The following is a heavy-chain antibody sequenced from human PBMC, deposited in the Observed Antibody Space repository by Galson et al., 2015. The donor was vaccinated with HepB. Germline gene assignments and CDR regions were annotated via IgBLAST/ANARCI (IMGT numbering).Heavy chain of an antibody. Sequence: QVQLQESGPGLVKPSETLSLTCTVSGGSISSYYWSWIRQPPGKGLEWIGYIYYSGSTNYNPSLKSRVTISVDTSKNQFSLKLSSVTAADTAVYYCARGEGRFGRHFDYWGQGTLVTVSS. CDR3: ARGEGRFGRHFDY. V-gene: IGHV4-59*01. CDR1: GGSISSYY. D-gene: IGHD3-16*01. J-gene: IGHJ4*02. CDR2: IYYSGST.